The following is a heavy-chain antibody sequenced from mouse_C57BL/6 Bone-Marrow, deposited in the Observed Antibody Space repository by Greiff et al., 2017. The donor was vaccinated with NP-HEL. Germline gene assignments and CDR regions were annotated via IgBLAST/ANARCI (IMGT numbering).Heavy chain of an antibody. CDR3: ARRYLLVYYFDY. CDR2: IDPEDGET. J-gene: IGHJ2*01. V-gene: IGHV14-2*01. D-gene: IGHD2-12*01. CDR1: GFNITDYY. Sequence: VQLQQSGAELVKPGASVKLSCTASGFNITDYYMHWVKQRPEQGLEWIGRIDPEDGETNYAPKFKGKATITADTSSNTAYMQLSSLTSEDTAFYACARRYLLVYYFDYWGQGTTLTVSS.